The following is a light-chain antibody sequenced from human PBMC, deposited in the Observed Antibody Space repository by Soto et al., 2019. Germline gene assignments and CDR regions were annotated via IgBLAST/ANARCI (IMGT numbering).Light chain of an antibody. J-gene: IGKJ1*01. V-gene: IGKV3-20*01. CDR2: GAS. CDR1: QSVSSSH. CDR3: RQYSNTYPWT. Sequence: EIVGAMSPSTLTESPGERATLSCRASQSVSSSHLAWYHQEPGQAPRLLIYGASTSATGIPDRFSGSGSGTNDTLTIMRRLPDEDSVNYYRQYSNTYPWTFGQGTKVDIK.